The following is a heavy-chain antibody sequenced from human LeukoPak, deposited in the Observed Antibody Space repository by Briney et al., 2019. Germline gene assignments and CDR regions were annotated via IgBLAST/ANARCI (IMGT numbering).Heavy chain of an antibody. D-gene: IGHD2-8*02. CDR1: GGSFSGYY. V-gene: IGHV4-34*01. Sequence: SETLSLTCAVYGGSFSGYYWSRIRQPPGKGREWIGEINHSGSTNYNPSLKSRVTISVDTSKNQFSLKLSSVTAADTAVYYCAQTTRTGRVDPWGQGTLVTVSS. CDR2: INHSGST. J-gene: IGHJ5*02. CDR3: AQTTRTGRVDP.